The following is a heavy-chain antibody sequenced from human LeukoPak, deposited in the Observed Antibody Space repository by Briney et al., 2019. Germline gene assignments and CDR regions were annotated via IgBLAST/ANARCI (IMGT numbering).Heavy chain of an antibody. CDR1: GYSINSSSHY. V-gene: IGHV4-39*01. CDR2: IHYSGTT. CDR3: ARLSLWFGPT. Sequence: SETLSLTCTVSGYSINSSSHYWGWIRQPPGKGLEWIGSIHYSGTTYYNPSLKSRVTISVDTSKNQFSLKLSSVTAADTAVYYCARLSLWFGPTWGQGTLVTVSS. D-gene: IGHD3-10*01. J-gene: IGHJ5*02.